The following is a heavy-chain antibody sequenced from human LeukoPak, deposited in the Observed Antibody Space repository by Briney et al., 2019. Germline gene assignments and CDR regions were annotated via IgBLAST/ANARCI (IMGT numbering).Heavy chain of an antibody. CDR1: GSTFSSNW. V-gene: IGHV3-74*01. CDR2: INSDGSGT. Sequence: GGSLRLSCAASGSTFSSNWMHWVRQGPGKGLVWVSRINSDGSGTSYADSVKGRFTISRDNAKNTLYLQMNSLRAEDTAVYYCARAGEGLLAYSFDIWGQGTMVTVSS. CDR3: ARAGEGLLAYSFDI. J-gene: IGHJ3*02. D-gene: IGHD1-26*01.